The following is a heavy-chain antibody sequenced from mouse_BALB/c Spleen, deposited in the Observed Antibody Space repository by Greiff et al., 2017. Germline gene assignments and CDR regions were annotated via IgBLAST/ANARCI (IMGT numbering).Heavy chain of an antibody. D-gene: IGHD2-10*02. CDR2: ISSGGST. V-gene: IGHV5-6-5*01. CDR3: ARGSYGNYLYYAMDY. J-gene: IGHJ4*01. Sequence: EVHLVESGGGLVKPGGSLKLSCAASGFTFSSYAMSWVRQTPEKRLEWVASISSGGSTYYPDSVKGRFTISRDNARNILYLQMSSLRSEDTAMYYCARGSYGNYLYYAMDYWGQGTSVTVSS. CDR1: GFTFSSYA.